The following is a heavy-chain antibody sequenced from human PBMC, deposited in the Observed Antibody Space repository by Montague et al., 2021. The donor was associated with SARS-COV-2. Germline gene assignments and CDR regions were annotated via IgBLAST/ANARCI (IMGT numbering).Heavy chain of an antibody. CDR3: AGQSASSPFDH. Sequence: SETLSLICSVSGGSISTSNYYWGWIRQPPGKGLEWTGSVYYSGSTYYNPPLKSRVTVSVDTSKNQFSLKISSVTAADTAVYFCAGQSASSPFDHWGQGTLVTVSS. CDR1: GGSISTSNYY. CDR2: VYYSGST. J-gene: IGHJ4*02. V-gene: IGHV4-39*01. D-gene: IGHD6-13*01.